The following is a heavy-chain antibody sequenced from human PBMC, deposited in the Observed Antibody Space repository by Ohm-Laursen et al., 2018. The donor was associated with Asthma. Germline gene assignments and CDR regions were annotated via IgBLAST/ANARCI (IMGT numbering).Heavy chain of an antibody. D-gene: IGHD1-26*01. CDR1: GFSFSTCV. J-gene: IGHJ4*02. CDR3: ARHTRLLSL. Sequence: SLRLSCAASGFSFSTCVMHWVRQAPGKGLEWVAAISYDGRNTYYADSVKGRFTISRDNSKKSLYLQLSSLRAEDTAVYYCARHTRLLSLWGQGTLVTVSS. V-gene: IGHV3-30*03. CDR2: ISYDGRNT.